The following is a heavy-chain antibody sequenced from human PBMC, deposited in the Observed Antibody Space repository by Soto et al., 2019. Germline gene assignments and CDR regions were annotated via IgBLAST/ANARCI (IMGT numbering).Heavy chain of an antibody. CDR1: GLTYSTAW. V-gene: IGHV3-74*01. CDR3: ARADIVVGTYMRI. D-gene: IGHD2-2*01. Sequence: GGSLRLSCEVSGLTYSTAWMHWVRQAPGKGLVWVSSINRDGSATNYADSVKGRFTISRDSAEKTLYLQINSLRADDTGVYYCARADIVVGTYMRIWGQGTTVTVSS. CDR2: INRDGSAT. J-gene: IGHJ6*02.